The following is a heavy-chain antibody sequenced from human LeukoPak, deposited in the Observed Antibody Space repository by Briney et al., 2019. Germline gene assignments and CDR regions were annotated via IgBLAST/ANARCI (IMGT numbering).Heavy chain of an antibody. CDR3: ARAADIVATIGDY. Sequence: ASVKVSCKASGYTFTGYYMHWVRQAPGQGLEWMGWINPNSGGTNYAQKLQGRVTMTTDTSTSTAYMELRSLRSDDTAVYYCARAADIVATIGDYWGQGTLVTVSS. CDR2: INPNSGGT. V-gene: IGHV1-2*02. D-gene: IGHD5-12*01. J-gene: IGHJ4*02. CDR1: GYTFTGYY.